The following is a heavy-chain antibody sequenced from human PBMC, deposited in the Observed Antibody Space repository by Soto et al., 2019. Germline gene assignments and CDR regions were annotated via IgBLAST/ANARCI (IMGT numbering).Heavy chain of an antibody. CDR1: GFTFDRYA. CDR3: AKGDCGSDVCRRNDF. V-gene: IGHV3-23*01. CDR2: ITGADGKT. Sequence: GGSLRLSCTGSGFTFDRYAMTWVRQAPGKGLEWVSSITGADGKTYYADFAKGRFTISRDNSRNTLYLHMDSLRAEDTAFYYCAKGDCGSDVCRRNDFWGKETLVTVPS. D-gene: IGHD2-21*01. J-gene: IGHJ4*02.